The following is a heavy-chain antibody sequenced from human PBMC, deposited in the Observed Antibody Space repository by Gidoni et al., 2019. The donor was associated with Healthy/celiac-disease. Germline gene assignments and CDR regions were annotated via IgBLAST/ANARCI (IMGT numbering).Heavy chain of an antibody. J-gene: IGHJ4*02. D-gene: IGHD6-19*01. CDR1: GYTLTDLS. V-gene: IGHV1-24*01. CDR3: ATWGIAVAEKSFDY. Sequence: QVQLVQSGAEVKKPGATVKVSCKVSGYTLTDLSMPWVRQAPGKGLEWMGGFDPEDGETIYAQKFQGRVTMTEDTSTDTAYMELSSLRSEDTAVYYCATWGIAVAEKSFDYWGQGTLVTVSS. CDR2: FDPEDGET.